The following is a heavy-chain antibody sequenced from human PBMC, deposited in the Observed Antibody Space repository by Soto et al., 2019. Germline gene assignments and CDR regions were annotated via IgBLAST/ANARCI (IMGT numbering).Heavy chain of an antibody. CDR2: ISGSGGST. CDR3: AKDGHSSLATVTRGPFDY. V-gene: IGHV3-23*01. D-gene: IGHD4-17*01. CDR1: GFTFSSYA. Sequence: EVQLLESGGGMVQPGGSLRLSCAASGFTFSSYAMSWGRQAPGKGLQLVSAISGSGGSTYYADSVKGRFTISRDNSKKTLYLQMNRLRAEDTAVYYCAKDGHSSLATVTRGPFDYLGQGTLVTVSS. J-gene: IGHJ4*02.